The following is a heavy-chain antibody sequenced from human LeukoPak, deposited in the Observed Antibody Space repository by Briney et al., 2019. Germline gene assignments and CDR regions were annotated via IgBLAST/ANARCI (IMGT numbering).Heavy chain of an antibody. CDR1: GLTFSSYA. CDR2: SSSNGVSA. CDR3: AREGWSYYFDY. J-gene: IGHJ4*02. Sequence: PGGSLRLSCASSGLTFSSYAMHWVRQAPGKGLEYVSASSSNGVSAYYAISVKGRFTISRDNSKNTLYLQMSSLRGEDMAVYYCAREGWSYYFDYWGQGTLVTVSS. V-gene: IGHV3-64*01. D-gene: IGHD6-19*01.